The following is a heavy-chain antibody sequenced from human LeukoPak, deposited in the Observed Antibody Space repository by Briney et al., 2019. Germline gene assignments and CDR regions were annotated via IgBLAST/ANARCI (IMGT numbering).Heavy chain of an antibody. CDR1: GGVIITTNS. CDR3: SRENGAFSPLGF. D-gene: IGHD2-8*01. V-gene: IGHV4-4*02. CDR2: ISLSGLT. Sequence: SGTLSLTCGVSGGVIITTNSWSWVRQPPGQGLEWIGEISLSGLTNYSPSLNSRVTMSLDKPKNQLSLNLSSVTAADTAVYYCSRENGAFSPLGFWGQGTLVTVPS. J-gene: IGHJ4*02.